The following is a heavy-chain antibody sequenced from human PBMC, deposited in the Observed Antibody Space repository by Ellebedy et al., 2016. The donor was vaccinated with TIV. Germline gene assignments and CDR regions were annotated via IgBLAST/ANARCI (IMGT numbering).Heavy chain of an antibody. CDR2: IHPSGGRT. D-gene: IGHD3-22*01. V-gene: IGHV1-46*01. CDR1: GYTFTNFY. J-gene: IGHJ4*02. CDR3: ARDDSTGYRPGL. Sequence: ASVKVSCXASGYTFTNFYMHWVRQAPGQGLEWMGMIHPSGGRTRYAQKFQGRVTVTRDTSTSIVYMGLNSLRSEDTAVYFCARDDSTGYRPGLWGQGTLVTVSS.